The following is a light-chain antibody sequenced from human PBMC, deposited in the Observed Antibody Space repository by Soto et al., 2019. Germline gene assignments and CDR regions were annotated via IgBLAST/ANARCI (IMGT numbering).Light chain of an antibody. Sequence: QSVLTQSSAASGSLGSSVKLTCTLSSGHRTNIIAWHQQQPGNAPRYLMKLESSGSYNKGSGVPDRFSGSSSGADRYLTISNLQSEDEAEYYCETWDTNTRVYGTGTKLTVL. CDR3: ETWDTNTRV. CDR2: LESSGSY. J-gene: IGLJ1*01. V-gene: IGLV4-60*03. CDR1: SGHRTNI.